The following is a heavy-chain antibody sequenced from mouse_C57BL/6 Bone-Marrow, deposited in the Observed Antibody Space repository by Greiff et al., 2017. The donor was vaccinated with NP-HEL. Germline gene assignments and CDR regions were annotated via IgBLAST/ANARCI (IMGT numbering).Heavy chain of an antibody. CDR3: TREGFYGNYDYFDY. V-gene: IGHV1-5*01. CDR1: GYTFTSYW. J-gene: IGHJ2*01. D-gene: IGHD2-1*01. CDR2: IYPGNSDT. Sequence: EVQLQQSGTVLARPGASVKMSCKTSGYTFTSYWMHWVKQRPGQGLEWIGAIYPGNSDTSYNQKFKGKAKLTAVTSASTAYMELSSLTNEDSAVYYCTREGFYGNYDYFDYWGQGTTLTVSS.